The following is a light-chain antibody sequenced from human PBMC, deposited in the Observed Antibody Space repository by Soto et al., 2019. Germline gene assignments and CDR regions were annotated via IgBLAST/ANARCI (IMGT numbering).Light chain of an antibody. J-gene: IGLJ1*01. Sequence: QSALTQPPSASGSFGQSVTISCTGTRSDVGGYNYVSWYQQHPGKAPKLMIYEVSERPSGVPDRFSGSKSGNTASLTISGLQAEDEADYYCSSYTSSSTYVFGTGTKVTVL. CDR3: SSYTSSSTYV. CDR2: EVS. CDR1: RSDVGGYNY. V-gene: IGLV2-8*01.